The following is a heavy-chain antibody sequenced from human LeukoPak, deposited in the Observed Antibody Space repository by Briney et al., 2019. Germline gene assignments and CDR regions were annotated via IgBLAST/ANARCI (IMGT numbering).Heavy chain of an antibody. J-gene: IGHJ4*02. CDR2: IDPSDSYT. CDR3: ARHDYGDLPFFDY. Sequence: GESLKISCKGSGYSFTSYWISWVRQMPGKGLEWMGRIDPSDSYTNYSPSFQGHVTISADKSISTAYLQWSSLKASDTAMYYGARHDYGDLPFFDYWGQGTLVTVSS. V-gene: IGHV5-10-1*01. D-gene: IGHD4-17*01. CDR1: GYSFTSYW.